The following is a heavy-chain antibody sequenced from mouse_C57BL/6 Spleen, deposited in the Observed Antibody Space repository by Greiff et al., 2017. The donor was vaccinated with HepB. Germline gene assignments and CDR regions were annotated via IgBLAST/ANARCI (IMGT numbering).Heavy chain of an antibody. CDR2: IYPGDGDT. CDR3: AYGGYNYAMDY. V-gene: IGHV1-80*01. Sequence: QVQLQQSGAELVKPGASVKISCKASGYAFSSYWMNWVKQRPGKGLEWIGQIYPGDGDTNYNGKFKGKATLTADKSSSTAYMQLSSLTSEDSAVYFCAYGGYNYAMDYWGQGTSVTVSS. D-gene: IGHD1-1*02. J-gene: IGHJ4*01. CDR1: GYAFSSYW.